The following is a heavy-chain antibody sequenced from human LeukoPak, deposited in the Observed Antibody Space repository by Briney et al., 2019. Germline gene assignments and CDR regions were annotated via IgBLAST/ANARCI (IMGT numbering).Heavy chain of an antibody. CDR1: GFTFSSYE. CDR3: AKDLLRTTVTTRYFDS. J-gene: IGHJ4*02. Sequence: PGGSLRLSCAASGFTFSSYEMNWVRQAPGKGLEWVSCISTSSRNIFQADSVKGRFTISRDNAKNSLYLQMNNLRAEDTAVYYCAKDLLRTTVTTRYFDSWGQGTLVTVSS. V-gene: IGHV3-21*04. D-gene: IGHD4-17*01. CDR2: ISTSSRNI.